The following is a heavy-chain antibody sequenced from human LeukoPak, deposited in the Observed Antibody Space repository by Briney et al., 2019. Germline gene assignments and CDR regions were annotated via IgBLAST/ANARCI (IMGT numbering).Heavy chain of an antibody. J-gene: IGHJ4*02. Sequence: PGGSLRLSCAASGFAFRIYPMIWARQAPGKGLEWVSSISADSGTTNYADSATGRFTVSRDNSKRTLYLQMDSLRVEDTAVYCCATLMYTTGRQGFDSWGQGTRVTVSS. CDR1: GFAFRIYP. V-gene: IGHV3-23*01. D-gene: IGHD1-1*01. CDR3: ATLMYTTGRQGFDS. CDR2: ISADSGTT.